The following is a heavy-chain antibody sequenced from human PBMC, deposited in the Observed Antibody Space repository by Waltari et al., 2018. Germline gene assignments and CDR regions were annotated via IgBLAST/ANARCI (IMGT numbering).Heavy chain of an antibody. Sequence: EVQLVESGGGLVQPGGSLRLSCAASGFTFSSYEMNWVRQAPGKGLEWVSYISSSGSTRDYADSVKGRFTISRDNAKNSLYLQMNSLRAEDTAVYYCARDYWGYDYWGQGTLVTVSS. CDR2: ISSSGSTR. D-gene: IGHD7-27*01. V-gene: IGHV3-48*03. CDR3: ARDYWGYDY. J-gene: IGHJ4*02. CDR1: GFTFSSYE.